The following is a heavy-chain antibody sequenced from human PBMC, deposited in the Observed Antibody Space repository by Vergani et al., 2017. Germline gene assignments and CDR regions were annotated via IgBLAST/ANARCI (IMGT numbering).Heavy chain of an antibody. Sequence: QVQLVQSGAEVKKPGSSVKVSCKASGGPFSSYAISWVRQAPGQGLGWMGGIIPIFGTANYAQKFQGSVTITAYESPSAAYMELRSLRSEDTAVYYCAVGATNDYWGQGTLVTVSS. CDR2: IIPIFGTA. D-gene: IGHD1-26*01. V-gene: IGHV1-69*12. CDR1: GGPFSSYA. CDR3: AVGATNDY. J-gene: IGHJ4*02.